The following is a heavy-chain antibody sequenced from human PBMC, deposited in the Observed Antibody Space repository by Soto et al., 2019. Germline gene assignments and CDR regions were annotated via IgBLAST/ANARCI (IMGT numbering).Heavy chain of an antibody. J-gene: IGHJ5*02. V-gene: IGHV1-18*01. Sequence: ASVKVSCKASGYTFTSYGISWVRQAPGQGLEWMGWISAYNGNTNYAQKLQGRVTMTTDTSTSTAYMELRSLRSDDTAVYYCARGYSGSYFRSWFDPWGQGTLVTVSS. CDR3: ARGYSGSYFRSWFDP. CDR1: GYTFTSYG. CDR2: ISAYNGNT. D-gene: IGHD1-26*01.